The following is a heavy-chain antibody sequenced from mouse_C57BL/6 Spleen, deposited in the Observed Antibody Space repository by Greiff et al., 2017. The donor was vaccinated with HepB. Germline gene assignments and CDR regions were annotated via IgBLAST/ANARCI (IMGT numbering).Heavy chain of an antibody. CDR3: ARGGITTVVFDV. J-gene: IGHJ1*03. CDR2: INPNNGGT. V-gene: IGHV1-26*01. D-gene: IGHD1-1*01. CDR1: GYTFTDYY. Sequence: EVQLQQSGPELVKPGASVKISCKASGYTFTDYYMNWVKQSHGKSLEWIGDINPNNGGTSYNQKFKGKATLTVDKSSSTAYMELRSLTSEDSAVYYCARGGITTVVFDVWGTGTTVTVSS.